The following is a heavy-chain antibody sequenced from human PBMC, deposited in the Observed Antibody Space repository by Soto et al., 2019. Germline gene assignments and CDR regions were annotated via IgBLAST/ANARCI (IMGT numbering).Heavy chain of an antibody. J-gene: IGHJ4*02. CDR2: SSYSGST. D-gene: IGHD3-10*01. CDR3: ARHYYGAGSYLPTFDY. Sequence: QLQLQESGPGLVKPSETLSLTCTVSNGSISSTTYFWGWIRQPPGKGLEWIGSSSYSGSTFYNPSLTSRVTISVETSKTQCSLKLSSRTAADTAVYYCARHYYGAGSYLPTFDYWGQGTLVTVSS. CDR1: NGSISSTTYF. V-gene: IGHV4-39*01.